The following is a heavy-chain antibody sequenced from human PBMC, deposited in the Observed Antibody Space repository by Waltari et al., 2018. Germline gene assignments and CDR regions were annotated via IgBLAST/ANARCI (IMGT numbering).Heavy chain of an antibody. V-gene: IGHV1-69*01. Sequence: QVQLVQSGAEVKKPGSSVKVSCKASGGTFSSYAISWVRQAHGQGLEWMGGIIPIFGTANYAQKFQGRVTITADESTSTAYMELSSLRSEDTAVYYCAREKYYYDSSGYQYGMDVWGQGTTVTVSS. CDR3: AREKYYYDSSGYQYGMDV. CDR2: IIPIFGTA. J-gene: IGHJ6*02. CDR1: GGTFSSYA. D-gene: IGHD3-22*01.